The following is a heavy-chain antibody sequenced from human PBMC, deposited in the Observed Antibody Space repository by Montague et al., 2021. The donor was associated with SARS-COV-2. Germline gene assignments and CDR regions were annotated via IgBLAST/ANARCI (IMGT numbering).Heavy chain of an antibody. CDR2: IGIKSNNYAT. CDR1: GFTFSGFA. J-gene: IGHJ4*02. V-gene: IGHV3-73*01. D-gene: IGHD1-26*01. Sequence: YLRLSCAASGFTFSGFAMHWVRQPSGKGLEWVGHIGIKSNNYATAYAASVKGRFIIFRDDSKNTAYLQMNSLKTDDTAVYCCTRVKASRIGSFDYWGQGTLVTVSS. CDR3: TRVKASRIGSFDY.